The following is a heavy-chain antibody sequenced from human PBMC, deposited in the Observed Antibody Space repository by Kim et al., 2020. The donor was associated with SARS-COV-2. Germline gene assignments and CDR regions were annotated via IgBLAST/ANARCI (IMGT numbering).Heavy chain of an antibody. Sequence: GGSLRLSCVESGITSSSYWLPWVRQAPGKGLEWVADIKRDGSERYYADSVKGRFTISIDNAKSSVFLQMNSLRSEDTAVYYCVISGIWGQGTLVAVSS. CDR1: GITSSSYW. D-gene: IGHD1-1*01. V-gene: IGHV3-7*01. J-gene: IGHJ1*01. CDR2: IKRDGSER. CDR3: VISGI.